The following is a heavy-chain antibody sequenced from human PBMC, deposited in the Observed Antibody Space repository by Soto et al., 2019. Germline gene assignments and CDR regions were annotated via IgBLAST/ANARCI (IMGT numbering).Heavy chain of an antibody. D-gene: IGHD1-26*01. CDR1: GFTFDDYA. J-gene: IGHJ6*02. Sequence: SLRLSCAAAGFTFDDYAMHWVRQAPGKGLEWVSGISWNSGSIGYADSVKGRFTISRDNAKNSLYLQMNSLRAEDTALYYCAKGWELRGVFYYYGMDVWGQGPTVTVSS. V-gene: IGHV3-9*01. CDR2: ISWNSGSI. CDR3: AKGWELRGVFYYYGMDV.